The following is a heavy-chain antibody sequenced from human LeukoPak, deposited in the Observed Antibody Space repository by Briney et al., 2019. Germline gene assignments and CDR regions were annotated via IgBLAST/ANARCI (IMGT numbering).Heavy chain of an antibody. CDR3: ARTGSTSCYDVCSFDV. D-gene: IGHD2-2*01. V-gene: IGHV3-7*01. J-gene: IGHJ3*01. Sequence: PGGSLRLSCAASGFTLSTYWMSWVRQAPGKGLEWVANIKQDGSEKYYVDSVKGRFTISRDNARNSLHLQMNSLRADDTAVYYCARTGSTSCYDVCSFDVWGQGTMVTVSS. CDR1: GFTLSTYW. CDR2: IKQDGSEK.